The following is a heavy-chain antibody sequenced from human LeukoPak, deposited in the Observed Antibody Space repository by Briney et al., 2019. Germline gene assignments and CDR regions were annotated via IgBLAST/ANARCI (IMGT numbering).Heavy chain of an antibody. CDR2: IRSKAYGGTT. J-gene: IGHJ4*02. D-gene: IGHD3-22*01. CDR1: GFTFGDYA. CDR3: TRSITVIVVAYRD. Sequence: GGSLRLSCTASGFTFGDYAMSWVRQAPGKGLEWVGFIRSKAYGGTTEYAASVKGRFTISRDDSKSIAYLQMNSLKTEDTAVYYCTRSITVIVVAYRDWGQGTLVTVSS. V-gene: IGHV3-49*04.